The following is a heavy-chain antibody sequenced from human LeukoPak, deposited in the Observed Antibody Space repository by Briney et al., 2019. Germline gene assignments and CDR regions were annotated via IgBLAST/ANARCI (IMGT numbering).Heavy chain of an antibody. CDR3: TTDALEDSSGYSLFDY. V-gene: IGHV3-15*01. D-gene: IGHD3-22*01. Sequence: PGGSLRLSCAASGFTFSNAWMSWVRQAPGKGLEWVGRIKSKTDGGTTDYAAPVKGRFTISRDDSKNTLYLQMNSLKTEDTAVYYCTTDALEDSSGYSLFDYWGQGTLVTVSS. J-gene: IGHJ4*02. CDR1: GFTFSNAW. CDR2: IKSKTDGGTT.